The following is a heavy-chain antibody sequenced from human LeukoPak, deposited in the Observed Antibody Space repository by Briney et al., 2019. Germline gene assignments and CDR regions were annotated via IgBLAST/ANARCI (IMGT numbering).Heavy chain of an antibody. J-gene: IGHJ3*02. Sequence: GASVKVSCKASGYTLTSYSMHWVRQAPGQGLEWMGIFDPRGDSTSHAQKFQGRVSMTSDTSTGTVYMELSSLRSEDTAVYYCARGEVSSSWYIRPDAFDIWGQGTMVTVSS. V-gene: IGHV1-46*01. D-gene: IGHD6-13*01. CDR1: GYTLTSYS. CDR2: FDPRGDST. CDR3: ARGEVSSSWYIRPDAFDI.